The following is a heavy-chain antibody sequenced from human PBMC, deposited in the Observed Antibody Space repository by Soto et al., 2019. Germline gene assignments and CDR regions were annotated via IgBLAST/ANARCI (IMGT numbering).Heavy chain of an antibody. D-gene: IGHD6-13*01. V-gene: IGHV4-4*02. Sequence: QVQLQESGPGLVKPSGTLSLTCTVSGDSISSNNWWSWVRQSPGKGLEWIGEIYHSGTTYYNPSLKSRVTISMDTSKNQFSLKLSSVTAADTAVYYCASRYTYSWDSYFNYWGQGTLVTVSS. CDR2: IYHSGTT. CDR1: GDSISSNNW. CDR3: ASRYTYSWDSYFNY. J-gene: IGHJ4*02.